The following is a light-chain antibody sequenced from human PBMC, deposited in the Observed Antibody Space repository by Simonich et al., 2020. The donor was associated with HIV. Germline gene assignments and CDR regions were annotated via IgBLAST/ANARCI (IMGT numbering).Light chain of an antibody. CDR2: WAS. CDR1: RSILDSSNNKNY. J-gene: IGKJ1*01. Sequence: DIVMTQSPDSLAVSLGERATFNCKASRSILDSSNNKNYLAWYQQKPGQPPKLFIYWASTRESGVPDRFSASGSGTDFTLTISSLQAEDVAIYYCQQYYSTPPTFGQGTKVEIK. CDR3: QQYYSTPPT. V-gene: IGKV4-1*01.